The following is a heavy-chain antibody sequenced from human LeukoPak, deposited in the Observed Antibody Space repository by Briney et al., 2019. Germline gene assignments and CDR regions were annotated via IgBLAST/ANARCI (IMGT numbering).Heavy chain of an antibody. J-gene: IGHJ3*02. CDR1: GGSISSYS. Sequence: SETLSLTCTVSGGSISSYSWSWIGQPPGKGLEWIGYIYYSGSTNYNPSLKSRVTISVDTSKNQFSLKLSSVTAADTAVYYCARCTAYYDILTGYYLSAFDIWGQGTMVTVSS. V-gene: IGHV4-59*01. CDR2: IYYSGST. CDR3: ARCTAYYDILTGYYLSAFDI. D-gene: IGHD3-9*01.